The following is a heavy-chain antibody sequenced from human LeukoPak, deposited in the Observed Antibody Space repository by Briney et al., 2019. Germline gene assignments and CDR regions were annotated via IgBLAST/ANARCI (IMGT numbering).Heavy chain of an antibody. CDR3: ARSCRILDIVATIRARLGGNGFDI. CDR1: GGSISSSSYY. V-gene: IGHV4-39*06. J-gene: IGHJ3*02. CDR2: IYHSGST. D-gene: IGHD5-12*01. Sequence: SETLSLTCTVSGGSISSSSYYWGWIRQPPGKGLEWIGSIYHSGSTYYNPSLKSRVTIVVETSKNQFPLKLSSVTAADKAVYYCARSCRILDIVATIRARLGGNGFDIWGQGTMVTVSS.